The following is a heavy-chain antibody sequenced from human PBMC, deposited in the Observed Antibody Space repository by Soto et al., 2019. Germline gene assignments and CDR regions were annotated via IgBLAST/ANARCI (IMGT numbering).Heavy chain of an antibody. CDR1: GFTFSSYG. J-gene: IGHJ6*02. CDR3: AKDTRIYSSGALDV. V-gene: IGHV3-30*18. CDR2: ISYDGSNK. D-gene: IGHD6-19*01. Sequence: GGSLRLSCAASGFTFSSYGMHWVRQAPGKGLEWVAVISYDGSNKYYADSVKGRFTISRDNSKNTLYLQMNSLRAEDTAVYYCAKDTRIYSSGALDVWGQGITVTVS.